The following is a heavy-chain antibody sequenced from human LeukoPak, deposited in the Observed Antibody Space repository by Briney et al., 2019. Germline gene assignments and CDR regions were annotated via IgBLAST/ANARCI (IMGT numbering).Heavy chain of an antibody. V-gene: IGHV1-2*02. CDR3: AREAMTTVTTAYYYYMDV. D-gene: IGHD4-17*01. Sequence: ASVKVSCKASGYTFTGYYMHWVRQAPGQGLEWMGWINPNSGGTNYAQKLQGRVTMTTDTSTSTAYMELRSLRSDDTAVYYCAREAMTTVTTAYYYYMDVWGKGTTVTISS. J-gene: IGHJ6*03. CDR1: GYTFTGYY. CDR2: INPNSGGT.